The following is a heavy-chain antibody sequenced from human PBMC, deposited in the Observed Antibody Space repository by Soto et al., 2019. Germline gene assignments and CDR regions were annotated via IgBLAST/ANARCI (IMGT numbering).Heavy chain of an antibody. V-gene: IGHV1-2*04. Sequence: QVQLVQSGAEVKKPGASVKVSCKASGYTFTGYYMHWVRQAPGQGLEWMGWINPNSGGTNYAQKFQGWVTMTRDTSISTAYMELSRLTSDDTAVYYCARGGSASGIAAAGSKDYWGQGTLVTVSS. CDR1: GYTFTGYY. CDR2: INPNSGGT. CDR3: ARGGSASGIAAAGSKDY. J-gene: IGHJ4*02. D-gene: IGHD6-13*01.